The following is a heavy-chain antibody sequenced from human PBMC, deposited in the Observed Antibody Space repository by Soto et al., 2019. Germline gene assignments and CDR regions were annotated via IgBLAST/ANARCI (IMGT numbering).Heavy chain of an antibody. V-gene: IGHV3-23*01. Sequence: GGSLRLSCAASGFAFSTFAMTWVRQAPGKGLEWVAAISVSGNNAYYADSVKGRFTISRDNSQNSVFLQMSSLRADDTAVYYCARDQLRPGILYSLGVLLPEYGLWGQGTLVTVPS. J-gene: IGHJ4*02. CDR1: GFAFSTFA. D-gene: IGHD3-22*01. CDR2: ISVSGNNA. CDR3: ARDQLRPGILYSLGVLLPEYGL.